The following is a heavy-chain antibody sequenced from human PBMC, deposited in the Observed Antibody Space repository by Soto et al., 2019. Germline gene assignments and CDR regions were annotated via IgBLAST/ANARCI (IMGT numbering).Heavy chain of an antibody. Sequence: ETLSLTCTVSCGSISTYYWSWFRQPPGKGLEWIGYIYYTGSTNYNPSLKSRVTVSLDTSKNQFSLKLSSVTAADTAVYYCASSSGCSYDSCAYDSWGQGTLDT. J-gene: IGHJ5*01. CDR3: ASSSGCSYDSCAYDS. D-gene: IGHD2-15*01. CDR2: IYYTGST. CDR1: CGSISTYY. V-gene: IGHV4-59*01.